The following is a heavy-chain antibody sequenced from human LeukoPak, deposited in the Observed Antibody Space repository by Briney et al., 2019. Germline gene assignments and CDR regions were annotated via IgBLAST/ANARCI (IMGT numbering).Heavy chain of an antibody. D-gene: IGHD2-2*02. Sequence: GGSLRLSCAASGFTVSSNYMSWVRQAPGKGLEWVSAISGSGGSTYYADSVKGRFTISRDNSKNTLYLQMNSLRAEDTAEYYCAKSRYTLVYYYYMDVWGKGTTVTISS. V-gene: IGHV3-23*01. J-gene: IGHJ6*03. CDR1: GFTVSSNY. CDR3: AKSRYTLVYYYYMDV. CDR2: ISGSGGST.